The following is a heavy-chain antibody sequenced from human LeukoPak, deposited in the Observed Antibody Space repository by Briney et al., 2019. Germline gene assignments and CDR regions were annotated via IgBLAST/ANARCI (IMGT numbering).Heavy chain of an antibody. Sequence: GGSLRLSCAASGFTFSSYGMNWVRQAPGKGLEWVSFITSSSNYIYYADSVKGRFTTSRDNAKNSLYLQMNSLRAEDTAVYYCARDAVQGAVAGSDAFDIWGQGTMVTVSS. D-gene: IGHD6-19*01. V-gene: IGHV3-21*01. CDR3: ARDAVQGAVAGSDAFDI. CDR2: ITSSSNYI. J-gene: IGHJ3*02. CDR1: GFTFSSYG.